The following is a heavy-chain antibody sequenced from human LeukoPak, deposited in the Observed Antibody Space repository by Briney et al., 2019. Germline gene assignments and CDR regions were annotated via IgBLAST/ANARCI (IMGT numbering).Heavy chain of an antibody. Sequence: SETLSLTCTVSGGSISSYHWSWIRQSPGKGLECIGYIYYSGSTNYNPFLKSRVTISVDTSKNQFSLKLSSVTAADTAVYYCARGGWVYYFDYWGQGTLVTVSS. CDR3: ARGGWVYYFDY. J-gene: IGHJ4*02. CDR2: IYYSGST. V-gene: IGHV4-59*01. CDR1: GGSISSYH. D-gene: IGHD6-19*01.